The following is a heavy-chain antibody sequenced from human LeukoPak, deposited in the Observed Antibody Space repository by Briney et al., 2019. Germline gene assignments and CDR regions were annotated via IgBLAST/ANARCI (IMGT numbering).Heavy chain of an antibody. Sequence: GGSLTLSCAASRFTFSDYYMIWLPQAPGKGREGVSYICDSGRTIYYADSVKGRFTIPRDNAKNSVYLQMNNLRAEDTAVYYCARDRLGDYDHSGYYDKWGQGTLVTVSS. CDR2: ICDSGRTI. CDR1: RFTFSDYY. D-gene: IGHD3-22*01. V-gene: IGHV3-11*01. J-gene: IGHJ4*02. CDR3: ARDRLGDYDHSGYYDK.